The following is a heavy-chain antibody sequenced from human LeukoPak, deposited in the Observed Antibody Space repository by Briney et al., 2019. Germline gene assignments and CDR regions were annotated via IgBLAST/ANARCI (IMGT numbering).Heavy chain of an antibody. J-gene: IGHJ6*03. Sequence: GGSLRLSCAASGFTFSNYGMHWVRQAPGKGLEWVAYIQYDGSNEQYADSVKGRFSISRDSSKNILYLQLNSPRAEDTAVYYCAKDRCSNGIGCYYYYMDVWGKGTTVTISS. CDR2: IQYDGSNE. CDR3: AKDRCSNGIGCYYYYMDV. CDR1: GFTFSNYG. V-gene: IGHV3-30*02. D-gene: IGHD2-8*01.